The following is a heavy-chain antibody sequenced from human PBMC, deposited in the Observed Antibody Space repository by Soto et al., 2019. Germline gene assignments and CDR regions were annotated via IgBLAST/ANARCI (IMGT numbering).Heavy chain of an antibody. CDR1: GLTLSSDA. Sequence: GGSLRLSCAASGLTLSSDAMSWVRQGPGKGREWGSAISGSGGSTYYAESVKGRFAITRGNSKSTLYMQMDSLRAEDTGVDYCANCAPPEAPHWFDPCGQGTLVTVSS. CDR2: ISGSGGST. J-gene: IGHJ5*02. D-gene: IGHD2-21*01. V-gene: IGHV3-23*01. CDR3: ANCAPPEAPHWFDP.